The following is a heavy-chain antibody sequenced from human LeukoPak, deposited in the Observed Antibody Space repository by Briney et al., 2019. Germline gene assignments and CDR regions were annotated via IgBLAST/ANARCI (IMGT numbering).Heavy chain of an antibody. CDR2: ISSDGGST. CDR3: AKGKGYSTARCFDY. J-gene: IGHJ4*02. V-gene: IGHV3-64*01. D-gene: IGHD6-13*01. CDR1: GFTFSSYA. Sequence: GGSLRLSCAASGFTFSSYAMHWVRQAPGKGLEYVSAISSDGGSTYSAKSVKGRFTISRDNSKNTLYLQMGSLRAEDMAVYYCAKGKGYSTARCFDYWGQGTLVTISS.